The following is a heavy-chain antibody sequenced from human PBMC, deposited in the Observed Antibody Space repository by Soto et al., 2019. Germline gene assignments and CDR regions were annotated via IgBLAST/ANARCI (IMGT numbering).Heavy chain of an antibody. Sequence: QVQLVESGGGLVKPGGSLRLSCAASGFTFSDYYMSWIRQAPGKGLEWVSYISSSSSYTNYADSVKGRFTISRDNAKNSLYLQMNSLRAEDKAVYYCARVPRPPLYGDDEDHGAFDFWGQGTMVTVSS. CDR1: GFTFSDYY. D-gene: IGHD4-17*01. V-gene: IGHV3-11*06. CDR2: ISSSSSYT. J-gene: IGHJ3*01. CDR3: ARVPRPPLYGDDEDHGAFDF.